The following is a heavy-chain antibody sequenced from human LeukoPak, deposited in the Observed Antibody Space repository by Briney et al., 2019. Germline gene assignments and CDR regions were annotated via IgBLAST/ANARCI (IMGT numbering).Heavy chain of an antibody. Sequence: PGGSLRLSCAASGFTFSTYAMGWVRQTPGKGLEWVAAISGSNPGTYHASSVRGRFTISRDNSKNTLHLQMNGLRAEDAAIYYCAKASVGQCSGAFCYHFDSWGQGTLVTVSS. J-gene: IGHJ4*02. CDR2: ISGSNPGT. CDR1: GFTFSTYA. V-gene: IGHV3-23*01. D-gene: IGHD2-15*01. CDR3: AKASVGQCSGAFCYHFDS.